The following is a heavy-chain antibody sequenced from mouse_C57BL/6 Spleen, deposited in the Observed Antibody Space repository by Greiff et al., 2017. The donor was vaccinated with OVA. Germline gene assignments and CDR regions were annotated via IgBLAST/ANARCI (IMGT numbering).Heavy chain of an antibody. CDR3: ARLESYGSSPYWYFDV. D-gene: IGHD1-1*01. Sequence: QVHVKQPGTELVKPGASVKLSCKASGYTFTSYWMHWVKQRPGQGLEWIGNINPSNGGTNYNEKFKSKATLTVDKSSSTAYMQLSSLTSEDSAVYYCARLESYGSSPYWYFDVWGTGTTVTVSS. J-gene: IGHJ1*03. CDR1: GYTFTSYW. V-gene: IGHV1-53*01. CDR2: INPSNGGT.